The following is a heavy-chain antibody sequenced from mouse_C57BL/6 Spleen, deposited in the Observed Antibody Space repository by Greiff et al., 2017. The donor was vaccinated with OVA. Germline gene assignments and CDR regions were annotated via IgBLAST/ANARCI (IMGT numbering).Heavy chain of an antibody. Sequence: VQLQQPGAELVMPGASVKLSCKASGYTFTSYWMHWVKQRPGQGLEWIGEIDPSDSYTNYNQKFKGKSTLTVDKSSSTAYMQLSSLTSEDSAVYYCARYLNPYAMDYWGQGTSVTVSS. V-gene: IGHV1-69*01. CDR2: IDPSDSYT. J-gene: IGHJ4*01. CDR1: GYTFTSYW. D-gene: IGHD5-1*01. CDR3: ARYLNPYAMDY.